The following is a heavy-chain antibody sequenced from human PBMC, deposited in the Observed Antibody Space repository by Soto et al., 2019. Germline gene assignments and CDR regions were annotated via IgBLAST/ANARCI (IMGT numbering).Heavy chain of an antibody. V-gene: IGHV4-59*01. J-gene: IGHJ4*02. Sequence: QVQLQESGPGLVKPSETLSLTCTVSGGSISSYYWSWIRQPPGKGLEWIGYIYYSGSTNYNPSLKRRVTISVDTSKNQFSLKLSSVTAADTAMYYCARSDGRYWGQGTLVTVSS. CDR2: IYYSGST. CDR1: GGSISSYY. CDR3: ARSDGRY.